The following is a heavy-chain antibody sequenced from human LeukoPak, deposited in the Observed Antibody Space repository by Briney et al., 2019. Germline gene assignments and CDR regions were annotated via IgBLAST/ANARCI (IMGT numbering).Heavy chain of an antibody. CDR2: IYYSGST. CDR3: ARGRVFGNSSSWRYWYFDL. Sequence: PSETLSLTCSVSGGSLSSGTYYWSWIRQPAGEGLEWIGRIYYSGSTNYNPSLKSRVTMSVDTSKNQFSLKLSSVTAADTAVYYCARGRVFGNSSSWRYWYFDLWGQGTLVTVSS. V-gene: IGHV4-61*10. CDR1: GGSLSSGTYY. D-gene: IGHD6-13*01. J-gene: IGHJ2*01.